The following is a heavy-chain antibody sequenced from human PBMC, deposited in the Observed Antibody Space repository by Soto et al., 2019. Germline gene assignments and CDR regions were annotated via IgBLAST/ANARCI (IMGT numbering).Heavy chain of an antibody. CDR2: INHSEST. D-gene: IGHD1-1*01. J-gene: IGHJ6*02. CDR3: ARDMGTYYYAMDV. Sequence: SETLSLTCAVYGGSFSGYYWSWIRQPPGKGLEWIGEINHSESTKYNPSLKSRVTISGDTSKNQFSLKLSSVTAVDTAVYYCARDMGTYYYAMDVWCQGTTVTVSS. V-gene: IGHV4-34*01. CDR1: GGSFSGYY.